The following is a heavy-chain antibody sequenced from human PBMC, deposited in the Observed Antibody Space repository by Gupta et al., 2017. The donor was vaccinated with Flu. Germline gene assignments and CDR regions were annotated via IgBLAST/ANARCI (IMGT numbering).Heavy chain of an antibody. V-gene: IGHV1-69*01. D-gene: IGHD2-15*01. Sequence: FSTYAINWGRQAPGQGLEWMGGIIPVFGPTNYAQKFQGRVTITADESTSTAYMGISSLRSEDTAVDYCARKGGGHCSGGSCYSFDVGGQGTLVTVSS. CDR3: ARKGGGHCSGGSCYSFDV. J-gene: IGHJ4*02. CDR1: FSTYA. CDR2: IIPVFGPT.